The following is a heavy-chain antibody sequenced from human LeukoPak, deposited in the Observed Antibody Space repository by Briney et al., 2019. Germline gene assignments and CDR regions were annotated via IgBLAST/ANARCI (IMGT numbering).Heavy chain of an antibody. CDR2: TDPIGGST. CDR3: ARWTTTYLDY. V-gene: IGHV1-46*01. CDR1: GCTFTNYY. Sequence: ASVKVSCKASGCTFTNYYIHWVRQAPGQGLEWMGITDPIGGSTNYAQKFQGRVTMTRDTSMSTVYMELSSLRSEDSAVYYCARWTTTYLDYWGQGTLVTVSS. J-gene: IGHJ4*02. D-gene: IGHD4-11*01.